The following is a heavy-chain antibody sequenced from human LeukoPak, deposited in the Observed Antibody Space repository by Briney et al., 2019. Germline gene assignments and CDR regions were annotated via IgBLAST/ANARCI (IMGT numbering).Heavy chain of an antibody. CDR1: GFTFSSYS. Sequence: PGGSLRLSCAASGFTFSSYSMNWVRQAPGKGLEWVAFIRYDGSNKYYADSVKGRFTISRDNAKNSLYLQMNSLRAEDTAVYYCARAIAAAHYYYYYGMDVWGQGTTVTVSS. V-gene: IGHV3-30*02. CDR2: IRYDGSNK. J-gene: IGHJ6*02. CDR3: ARAIAAAHYYYYYGMDV. D-gene: IGHD6-13*01.